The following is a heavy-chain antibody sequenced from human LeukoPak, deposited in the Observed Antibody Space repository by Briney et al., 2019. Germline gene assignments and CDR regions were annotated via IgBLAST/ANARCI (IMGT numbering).Heavy chain of an antibody. CDR2: ISSSSSYI. V-gene: IGHV3-21*01. D-gene: IGHD1-26*01. CDR3: ARDWGATTAP. Sequence: GGSLRLSCAASGFTFSSYSMDWVRQAPGKGLEWVSSISSSSSYIYYADSVKGRFTISRDNAKNSLYLQMNSLRAEDTAVYYCARDWGATTAPWGQGTLVTVSS. CDR1: GFTFSSYS. J-gene: IGHJ4*02.